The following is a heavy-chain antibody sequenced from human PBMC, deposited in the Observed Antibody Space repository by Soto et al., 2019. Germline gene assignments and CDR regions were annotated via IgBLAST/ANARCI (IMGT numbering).Heavy chain of an antibody. J-gene: IGHJ5*02. Sequence: QVQLVQSGAEVKKPGATEKVSCEASGYTFTNYDIHWVRQATGQGLEWMGWMNPDSGNTGQSKQFQGRVTMTRDTSISTAYMEMSSLRSEDTAVYYCARGRFRRTWFDPWGQGTLVTVSS. V-gene: IGHV1-8*01. CDR1: GYTFTNYD. CDR3: ARGRFRRTWFDP. CDR2: MNPDSGNT. D-gene: IGHD3-16*01.